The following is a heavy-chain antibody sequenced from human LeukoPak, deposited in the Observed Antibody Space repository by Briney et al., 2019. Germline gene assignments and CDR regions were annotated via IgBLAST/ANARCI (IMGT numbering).Heavy chain of an antibody. CDR3: ARGHYDLSFDY. CDR2: INPNSGGT. D-gene: IGHD4-17*01. CDR1: GYTFTSYG. V-gene: IGHV1-2*02. J-gene: IGHJ4*02. Sequence: ASVKVSCKASGYTFTSYGISWVRQAPGQGLEWMGWINPNSGGTNYAQKFQGRVTMTRDTSISTAYMELSRLRSDDTAVYYCARGHYDLSFDYWGQGTLVTVSS.